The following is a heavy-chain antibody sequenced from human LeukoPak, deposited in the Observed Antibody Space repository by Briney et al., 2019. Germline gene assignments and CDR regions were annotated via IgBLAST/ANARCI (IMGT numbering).Heavy chain of an antibody. D-gene: IGHD6-6*01. J-gene: IGHJ4*02. CDR1: GGTFSSYA. CDR3: ARGVGIAARLFDY. V-gene: IGHV1-69*13. CDR2: IIPIFGTA. Sequence: GAPVKVSCKASGGTFSSYAISWVRQAPGQGLEWMGGIIPIFGTANYAQKFQGRVTITADESTSTAYMELSSMRSEDTAVYYCARGVGIAARLFDYWGQGTLVTVSS.